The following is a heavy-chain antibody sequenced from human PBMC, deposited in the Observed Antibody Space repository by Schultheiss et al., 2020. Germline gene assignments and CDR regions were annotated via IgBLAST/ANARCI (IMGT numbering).Heavy chain of an antibody. CDR3: ARNVDPTFDY. J-gene: IGHJ4*02. CDR2: MNPNSGNT. D-gene: IGHD2-15*01. CDR1: GYPFTDYY. Sequence: ASVKVSCKASGYPFTDYYIHWVRQAPGQGLEWMGWMNPNSGNTGYAQKFQGRVTMTRDTSISTAYMELSRLRSDDTAVYYCARNVDPTFDYWGQGALVTVSS. V-gene: IGHV1-2*02.